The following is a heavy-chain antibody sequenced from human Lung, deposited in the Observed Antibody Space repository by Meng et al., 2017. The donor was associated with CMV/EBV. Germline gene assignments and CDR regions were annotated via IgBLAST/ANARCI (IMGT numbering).Heavy chain of an antibody. CDR3: AREPSTVTVGRVGFDY. D-gene: IGHD2-21*02. CDR2: IYNRRTT. J-gene: IGHJ4*02. V-gene: IGHV4-31*02. Sequence: SRGGYYWSWNSKHPGKGLEGSGEIYNRRTTYDNPYLKGGVTVSVNTSKTKFSLKLRSVTAGNTGVYYCAREPSTVTVGRVGFDYWGQGTLVTVSS. CDR1: SRGGYY.